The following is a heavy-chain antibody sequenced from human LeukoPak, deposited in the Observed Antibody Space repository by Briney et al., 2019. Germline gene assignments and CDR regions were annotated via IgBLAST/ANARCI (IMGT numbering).Heavy chain of an antibody. V-gene: IGHV3-7*05. CDR3: ARDLGSGWTPIDY. D-gene: IGHD6-19*01. J-gene: IGHJ4*02. Sequence: PGGSLRLSCAASGFTFSNYWMTWVRRAPGKGLEWVANIKQDETEKYYVDSVKGRFTISRDNAKNSLFLQMNSLRAEDTAVYYCARDLGSGWTPIDYWGQGTLVTVSS. CDR1: GFTFSNYW. CDR2: IKQDETEK.